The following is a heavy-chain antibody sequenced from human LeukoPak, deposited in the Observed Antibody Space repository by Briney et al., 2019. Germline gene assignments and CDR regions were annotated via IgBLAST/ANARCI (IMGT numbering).Heavy chain of an antibody. CDR1: GFTFSSYE. V-gene: IGHV3-48*03. Sequence: GGSLRLSCAASGFTFSSYEMNWVRQAPGKGLEWVSYISSSGSTIYYADSVKGRFTISRDNAKNSLYLQMNSLRAEDTAVYYCARGLRQWLALYYFDYWGQGTLVTVSS. D-gene: IGHD6-19*01. CDR3: ARGLRQWLALYYFDY. J-gene: IGHJ4*02. CDR2: ISSSGSTI.